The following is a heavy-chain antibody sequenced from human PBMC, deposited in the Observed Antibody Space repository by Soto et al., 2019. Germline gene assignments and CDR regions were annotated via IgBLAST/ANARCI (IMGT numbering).Heavy chain of an antibody. Sequence: EVQLVESGGGLIQPGGSLRLSCSASGFSVSNNYMSWVHQAPGKGLDWVSVVYTGGATYYADSVKGRFTISRDNSKNTLYLQMNSLRAEDTAVYYCATNYYLEYWGQGTLVTVSS. CDR1: GFSVSNNY. D-gene: IGHD2-8*01. CDR2: VYTGGAT. V-gene: IGHV3-53*01. CDR3: ATNYYLEY. J-gene: IGHJ4*02.